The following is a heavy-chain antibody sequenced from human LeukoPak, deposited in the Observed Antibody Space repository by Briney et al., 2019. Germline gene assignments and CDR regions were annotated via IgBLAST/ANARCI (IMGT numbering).Heavy chain of an antibody. J-gene: IGHJ4*02. CDR2: IYYSGST. V-gene: IGHV4-59*08. CDR3: AGRALPNYYFGY. Sequence: SETLSLTCTVSGGSISNYYWNWIRQPPGQGLEWIGYIYYSGSTNYNPSLKSRVTISVDTSKNQFSLKLSSVTAADTAVYYCAGRALPNYYFGYLGQGTPATVSS. CDR1: GGSISNYY.